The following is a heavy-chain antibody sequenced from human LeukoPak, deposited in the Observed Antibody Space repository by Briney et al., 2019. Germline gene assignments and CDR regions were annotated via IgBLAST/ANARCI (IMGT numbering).Heavy chain of an antibody. CDR1: GFTFSRYR. D-gene: IGHD3-10*01. CDR2: ISSSSSTI. V-gene: IGHV3-48*02. CDR3: ARQLVYYSPGGPVDP. J-gene: IGHJ5*02. Sequence: GGSLRLPCVASGFTFSRYRMNWVRQAPGKGLEWVSYISSSSSTIYYADSVKGRFTISRDNDKNSLYLQMNSLRDEDTAVYYCARQLVYYSPGGPVDPWGQGTLVTVSS.